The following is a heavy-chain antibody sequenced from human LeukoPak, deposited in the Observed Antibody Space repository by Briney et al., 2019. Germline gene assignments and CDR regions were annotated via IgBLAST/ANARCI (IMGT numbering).Heavy chain of an antibody. Sequence: GGSLRLSCAASGFTFSSYAMSWVRQAPGKGLEWVSAISGSGGSTYYADSVKGRFTISRDNSKNTLYLQMNSLRAEDTAVYYCAKDGGHYDFWSGHDAFDIWGQGTMVTLSS. V-gene: IGHV3-23*01. CDR1: GFTFSSYA. D-gene: IGHD3-3*01. CDR3: AKDGGHYDFWSGHDAFDI. CDR2: ISGSGGST. J-gene: IGHJ3*02.